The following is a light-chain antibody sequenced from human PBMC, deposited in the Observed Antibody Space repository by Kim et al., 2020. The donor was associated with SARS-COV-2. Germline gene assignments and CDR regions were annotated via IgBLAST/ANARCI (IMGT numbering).Light chain of an antibody. CDR3: SAWDSSLNAWV. J-gene: IGLJ3*02. CDR2: KNN. Sequence: TAQKPCNGNKNKVGNQGAAWPQQPQGPPPQLLSYKNNHPPSGISKEFSASRSRNKASLTITGPPPEDQTDYYCSAWDSSLNAWVFGGGTKLTVL. CDR1: KNKVGNQG. V-gene: IGLV10-54*01.